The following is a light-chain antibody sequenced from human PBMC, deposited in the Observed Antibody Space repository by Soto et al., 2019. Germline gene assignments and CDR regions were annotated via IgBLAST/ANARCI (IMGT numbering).Light chain of an antibody. J-gene: IGKJ1*01. CDR3: QQRSNWPPWT. Sequence: ILLAQSPATPSLSPGERATLLCQASQSVSSYLAWYQQKPGQAPRLLIYDASNRATGIPARFSGSGSGTDFTLTISSLEPEDFAVYYCQQRSNWPPWTFGQGTKVDIK. V-gene: IGKV3-11*01. CDR1: QSVSSY. CDR2: DAS.